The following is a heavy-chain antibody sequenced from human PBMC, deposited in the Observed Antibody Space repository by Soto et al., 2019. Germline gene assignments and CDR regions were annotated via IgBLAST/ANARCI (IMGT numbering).Heavy chain of an antibody. CDR3: ATQGFGTLHGLVDV. V-gene: IGHV4-39*07. J-gene: IGHJ6*02. CDR2: IYYSGGT. Sequence: PSETLSLTCTVSGDSISGSTYYWGWIRQPSGKGLEWVGSIYYSGGTYYNPSLKNRVILSVDTSKNQVSLNLASVTAADTAVYYCATQGFGTLHGLVDVWGQGTTVTVSS. D-gene: IGHD1-7*01. CDR1: GDSISGSTYY.